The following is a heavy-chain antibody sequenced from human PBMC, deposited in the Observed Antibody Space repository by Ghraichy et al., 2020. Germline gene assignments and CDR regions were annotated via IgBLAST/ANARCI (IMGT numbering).Heavy chain of an antibody. CDR3: ALSSSWYGARRYLDY. J-gene: IGHJ4*02. CDR2: ISGSGDST. V-gene: IGHV3-23*01. Sequence: GGSLRLSCAASGFTFSSYAMSWVRQAPGKGLEWVSGISGSGDSTYYADSVKGRFTISRDNSKNTLYLQMNSLRVEDTAVYYCALSSSWYGARRYLDYWGQGTLVTVSS. CDR1: GFTFSSYA. D-gene: IGHD6-13*01.